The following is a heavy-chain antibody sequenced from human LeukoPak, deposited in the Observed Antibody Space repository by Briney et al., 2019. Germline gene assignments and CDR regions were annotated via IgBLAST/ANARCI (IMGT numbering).Heavy chain of an antibody. CDR2: IKQDGSGK. J-gene: IGHJ4*02. V-gene: IGHV3-7*01. CDR3: ARHLSGITGYTYGRGIDY. Sequence: GGSLRLSCAASGFSFSTSWMSWVRQAPGKGLEWVAAIKQDGSGKYYVDSVKGRFTISRDNAKTSLYLQMNSLRAEDTAVYYCARHLSGITGYTYGRGIDYWGQGTLVTVSS. CDR1: GFSFSTSW. D-gene: IGHD5-18*01.